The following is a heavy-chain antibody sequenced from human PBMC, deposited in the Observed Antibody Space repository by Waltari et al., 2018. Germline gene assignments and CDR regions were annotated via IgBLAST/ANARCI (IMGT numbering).Heavy chain of an antibody. J-gene: IGHJ5*02. D-gene: IGHD6-19*01. V-gene: IGHV1-46*01. Sequence: QVQLVQSGAEVKKPGASVKVSCKASGYTFTSYYMHWVRQAPGQGLEWMGLINPRGGTTTYAQKFQGRVTMTRETSTSIVYMELSSLRSEDTAVYYCASYSRGWYPWGQGTLVTVSS. CDR3: ASYSRGWYP. CDR2: INPRGGTT. CDR1: GYTFTSYY.